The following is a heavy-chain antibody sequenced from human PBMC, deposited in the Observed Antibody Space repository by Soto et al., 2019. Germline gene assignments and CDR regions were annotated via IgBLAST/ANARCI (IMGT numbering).Heavy chain of an antibody. J-gene: IGHJ4*02. Sequence: QVKLVQSGAEVKKPGSSVKVSCKAPGATFNSYVISWVRQAPGQGLQCMGGIIPMSGKANYARNFQGRVTITADESRSTVYMELSRLRSEDTAVYYCAIGWKDFPHWGQGTLVTVSS. CDR1: GATFNSYV. V-gene: IGHV1-69*01. D-gene: IGHD1-1*01. CDR3: AIGWKDFPH. CDR2: IIPMSGKA.